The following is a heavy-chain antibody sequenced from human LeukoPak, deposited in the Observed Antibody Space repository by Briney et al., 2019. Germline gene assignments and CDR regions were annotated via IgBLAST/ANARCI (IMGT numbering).Heavy chain of an antibody. V-gene: IGHV1-69*05. J-gene: IGHJ6*03. CDR1: GGTFSSYA. CDR3: ARHRSRDLWFGELRYYYMDV. D-gene: IGHD3-10*01. Sequence: ASVKVSCKASGGTFSSYAISWVRQAPGQGLEWMGGIIPIFGTANYAQKFQGRVTLTTDESTSTAYMELSSLRSEDTAVYYYARHRSRDLWFGELRYYYMDVWGKGTTVTVSS. CDR2: IIPIFGTA.